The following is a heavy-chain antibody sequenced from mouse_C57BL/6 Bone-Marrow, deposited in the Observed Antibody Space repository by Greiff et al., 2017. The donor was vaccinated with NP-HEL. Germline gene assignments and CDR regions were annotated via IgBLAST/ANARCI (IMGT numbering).Heavy chain of an antibody. CDR2: ISDGGSYT. V-gene: IGHV5-4*03. D-gene: IGHD1-1*01. J-gene: IGHJ3*01. CDR1: GFTFSSYA. CDR3: APHFDYGSSPFAY. Sequence: DVKLVESGGGLVKPGGSLKLSCAASGFTFSSYAMSWVRQTPEKRLEWVATISDGGSYTYYPDNVKGRFTISRDNAKNNLYLQMSHLKSEDTAMYDCAPHFDYGSSPFAYWGQGTLVTVSA.